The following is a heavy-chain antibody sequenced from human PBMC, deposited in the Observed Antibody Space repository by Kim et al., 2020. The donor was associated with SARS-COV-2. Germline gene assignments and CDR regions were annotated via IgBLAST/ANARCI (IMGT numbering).Heavy chain of an antibody. J-gene: IGHJ4*02. CDR2: STYI. D-gene: IGHD5-12*01. V-gene: IGHV3-21*01. Sequence: STYINYAASVKGRFTISRDHAKNSLYLQMNSLRAEDTAVYYCAEGYDFDYWGQGTLVTVSS. CDR3: AEGYDFDY.